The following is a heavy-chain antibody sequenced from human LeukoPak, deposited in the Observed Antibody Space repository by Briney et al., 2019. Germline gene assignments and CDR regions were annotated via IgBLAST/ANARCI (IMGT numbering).Heavy chain of an antibody. CDR2: TYYSGST. CDR1: GGSISSYY. CDR3: ASSIAAAGTGYYYYYGMDV. Sequence: SETLSLTCTVSGGSISSYYWSWIRQPPGKGLEWIGYTYYSGSTNYNPSLKSRVTISVDTSKNQFSLKLSSVTAADTAVYYCASSIAAAGTGYYYYYGMDVWGQGTTVTVSS. V-gene: IGHV4-59*01. D-gene: IGHD6-13*01. J-gene: IGHJ6*02.